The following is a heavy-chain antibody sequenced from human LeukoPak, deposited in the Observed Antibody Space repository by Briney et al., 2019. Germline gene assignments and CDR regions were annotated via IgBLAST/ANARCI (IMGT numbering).Heavy chain of an antibody. V-gene: IGHV4-38-2*01. Sequence: SETLSLTCAVSGYSISSGYYWGWIRQPPGKGLEWIGSIYHSGSTYYNPSLKSRVTISVDTSKNQFSLKLSSVTAADTAVYYCARLLPDIVVVPAAIRSVYCFDPWGQGTLVTVSS. CDR1: GYSISSGYY. J-gene: IGHJ5*02. CDR2: IYHSGST. CDR3: ARLLPDIVVVPAAIRSVYCFDP. D-gene: IGHD2-2*02.